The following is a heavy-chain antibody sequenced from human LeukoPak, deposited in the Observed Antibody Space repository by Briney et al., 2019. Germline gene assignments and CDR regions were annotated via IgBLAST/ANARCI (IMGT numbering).Heavy chain of an antibody. CDR1: GFAFSSFG. CDR2: IWYDGTNK. J-gene: IGHJ4*02. D-gene: IGHD3-9*01. V-gene: IGHV3-33*06. Sequence: GGSLRLSCAASGFAFSSFGMHWVRQAPGKGLEWVAVIWYDGTNKYYADSVKGRFTISRDNSKNTLYLQMNSLRAEDTAVYYCAKKSYDDYDILTGYYTLGRCAVDYWGQGTLVTVSS. CDR3: AKKSYDDYDILTGYYTLGRCAVDY.